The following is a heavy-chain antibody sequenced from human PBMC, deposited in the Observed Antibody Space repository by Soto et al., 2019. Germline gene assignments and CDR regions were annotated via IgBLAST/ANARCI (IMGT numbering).Heavy chain of an antibody. J-gene: IGHJ4*01. CDR2: VYYTGTT. V-gene: IGHV4-59*08. D-gene: IGHD3-22*01. CDR3: ARLGDYYQTFDY. CDR1: GSPISSYY. Sequence: SETLSLTCSVSGSPISSYYWSWFRQPPGQGLEWLGYVYYTGTTTYNPSLKSRLTISLDTSKTQFSLKLGSVTAADTAVYYCARLGDYYQTFDYWGQGALVTISS.